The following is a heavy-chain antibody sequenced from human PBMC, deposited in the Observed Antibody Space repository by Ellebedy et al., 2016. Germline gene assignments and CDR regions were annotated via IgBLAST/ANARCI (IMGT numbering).Heavy chain of an antibody. CDR1: GGSFSGYY. J-gene: IGHJ5*02. V-gene: IGHV4-34*01. CDR2: INHSGST. D-gene: IGHD2-8*01. CDR3: ARNPPLSP. Sequence: SETLSLXCAVYGGSFSGYYWSWIRQPPGKGLEWIGEINHSGSTNYNPSLKSRVTISVDTSKNQFSLKLSSVTAADTAVYYCARNPPLSPWGQGTLVTVSS.